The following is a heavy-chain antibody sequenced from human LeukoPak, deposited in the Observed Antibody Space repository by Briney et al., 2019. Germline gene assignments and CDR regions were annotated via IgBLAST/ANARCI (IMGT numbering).Heavy chain of an antibody. V-gene: IGHV1-2*02. D-gene: IGHD3-22*01. Sequence: ASVKVSCKASGYTFTGYYMHWVRQAPGQGLEWMGWINPNSGGTNYAQKFQGRVTMTRDTSISTAYMELSRLRSDDTAVYYCARELGYYDSSGLPYYFDYWGQGTLVTVSS. CDR1: GYTFTGYY. CDR3: ARELGYYDSSGLPYYFDY. CDR2: INPNSGGT. J-gene: IGHJ4*02.